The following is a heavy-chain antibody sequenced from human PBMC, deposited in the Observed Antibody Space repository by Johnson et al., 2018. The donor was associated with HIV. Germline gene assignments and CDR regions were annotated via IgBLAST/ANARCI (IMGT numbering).Heavy chain of an antibody. Sequence: VQLVESGGGVVQPGRSLRLSCAASGFTFRSYGMHWVRQAPGKGLEWVSAISGSGGSTYYADSAKGRVTISRDNSKNTLYLQMNSLRAEDTAVYYCAKGGGSSWSDAFDIWGQGTMVTVSS. V-gene: IGHV3-23*04. D-gene: IGHD6-13*01. CDR3: AKGGGSSWSDAFDI. CDR2: ISGSGGST. J-gene: IGHJ3*02. CDR1: GFTFRSYG.